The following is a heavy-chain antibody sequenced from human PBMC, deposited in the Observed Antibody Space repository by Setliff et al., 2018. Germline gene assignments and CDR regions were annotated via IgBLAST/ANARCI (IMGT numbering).Heavy chain of an antibody. J-gene: IGHJ1*01. V-gene: IGHV1-46*01. CDR3: ARGGGGPDSSGYFEYFQH. CDR2: INPSGGST. CDR1: GYTFTSYY. Sequence: ASVKVSCKASGYTFTSYYMHWVRQAPGQGLEWMGIINPSGGSTSYARKFQGRVTMTRDTSTSTVYMELSSLRSEDTAVYYCARGGGGPDSSGYFEYFQHWGQGTLVTVSS. D-gene: IGHD3-22*01.